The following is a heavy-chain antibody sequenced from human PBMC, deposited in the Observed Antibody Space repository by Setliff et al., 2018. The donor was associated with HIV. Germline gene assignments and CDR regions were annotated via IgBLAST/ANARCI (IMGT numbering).Heavy chain of an antibody. CDR2: IYTSGGT. V-gene: IGHV4-61*02. Sequence: TLSLTCTVSGDSISSGNYYWSWIRQPAGKGLEWIGRIYTSGGTNYHPSLKSRVTISVDMSKNQFSLKLSSVTAADTAVYYCARRSLDWYFDLWGRGTQVTVSS. CDR1: GDSISSGNYY. CDR3: ARRSLDWYFDL. J-gene: IGHJ2*01.